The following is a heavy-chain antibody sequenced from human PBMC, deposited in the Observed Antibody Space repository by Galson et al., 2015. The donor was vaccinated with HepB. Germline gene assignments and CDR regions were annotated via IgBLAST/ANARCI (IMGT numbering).Heavy chain of an antibody. CDR2: ISGSGGST. CDR3: ARDPHYYDSSGGAYYYYGMDV. CDR1: GFTVSSTY. Sequence: SLRLSCAASGFTVSSTYMSWVRQAPGKGLEWVSAISGSGGSTYYADSVKGRFTISRDNSKNTLYLQMNSLRAEDTAVYYCARDPHYYDSSGGAYYYYGMDVWGQGTTVTVSS. D-gene: IGHD3-22*01. J-gene: IGHJ6*02. V-gene: IGHV3-23*01.